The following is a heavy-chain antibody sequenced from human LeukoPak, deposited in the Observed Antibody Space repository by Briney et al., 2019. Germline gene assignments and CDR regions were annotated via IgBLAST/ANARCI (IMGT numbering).Heavy chain of an antibody. J-gene: IGHJ4*02. CDR1: GFTFSSYS. Sequence: GGSLRLSCAASGFTFSSYSMNWVRQAPGKGLEWVSHITASGTAMFYADSVKGRFTISRDNAKDSLYLQMNSLRGEDTAVYYCASSGSYRFDYWGQGTLVTVSS. CDR3: ASSGSYRFDY. V-gene: IGHV3-48*01. D-gene: IGHD1-26*01. CDR2: ITASGTAM.